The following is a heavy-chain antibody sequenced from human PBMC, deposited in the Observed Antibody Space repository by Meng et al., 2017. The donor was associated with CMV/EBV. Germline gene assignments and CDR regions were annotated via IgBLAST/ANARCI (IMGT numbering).Heavy chain of an antibody. V-gene: IGHV4-34*01. D-gene: IGHD1-26*01. Sequence: VEVLEWGAGLLKPSGTLPLASAVYGGSFSGYYGSGLRQPPGKGLEWIGEINHSGNTNYDPSLKSRVTISGATSKNQFPLKLSSVTAADTAVYYCARGVGGWFDPWGQGTLVTVSS. CDR3: ARGVGGWFDP. J-gene: IGHJ5*02. CDR2: INHSGNT. CDR1: GGSFSGYY.